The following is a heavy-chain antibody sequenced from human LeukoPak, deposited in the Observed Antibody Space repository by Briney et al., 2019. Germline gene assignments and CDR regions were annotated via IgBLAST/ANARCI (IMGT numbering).Heavy chain of an antibody. CDR1: GGSISSYY. J-gene: IGHJ3*02. CDR2: IYTSGST. D-gene: IGHD3-10*01. Sequence: SETLSLTCTVSGGSISSYYWSWIRQPAGKGLEWIGRIYTSGSTNYNPSLKSRVTMSVDTSKNQFSLKLSSVTPEDTAVYYCAREKLWFRGIIDAFDIWGQGTMVTVSS. CDR3: AREKLWFRGIIDAFDI. V-gene: IGHV4-4*07.